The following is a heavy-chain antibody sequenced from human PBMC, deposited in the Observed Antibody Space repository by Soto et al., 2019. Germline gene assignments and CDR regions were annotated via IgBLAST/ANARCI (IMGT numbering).Heavy chain of an antibody. CDR3: VKDGSSGWPFFDDMDV. CDR1: GFTFSSYG. Sequence: QVQLVESGGGVVQPGRSLRLSCADSGFTFSSYGMHCVRQAPGKGLEWVAVILYDGSKKYYADSVKGRFTISRDNSKNTLYLQMSSLRAEDTALYYCVKDGSSGWPFFDDMDVWGQGTTVTVSS. CDR2: ILYDGSKK. V-gene: IGHV3-30*18. J-gene: IGHJ6*02. D-gene: IGHD6-19*01.